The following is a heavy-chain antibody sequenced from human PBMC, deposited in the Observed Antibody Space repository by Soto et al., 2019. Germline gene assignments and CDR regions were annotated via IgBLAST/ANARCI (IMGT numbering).Heavy chain of an antibody. D-gene: IGHD3-22*01. J-gene: IGHJ4*02. CDR2: IIPIFGTA. CDR1: GGTFSSYA. V-gene: IGHV1-69*12. Sequence: QVQLVQSGAEVKKPGSSVKVSCKASGGTFSSYAISWVRQAPGQGLEWMGGIIPIFGTANDAQKFQGRVTITADESTSTAYMELSSLQSEATAVNYCARGGYYDSSGYYSLDYWSQGTLVTVSS. CDR3: ARGGYYDSSGYYSLDY.